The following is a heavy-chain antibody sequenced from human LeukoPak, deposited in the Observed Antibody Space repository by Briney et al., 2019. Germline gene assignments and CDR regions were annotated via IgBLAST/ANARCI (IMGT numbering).Heavy chain of an antibody. V-gene: IGHV3-7*01. CDR2: IKQDGSEK. Sequence: GGSLRLSCAASGFTFSSYWMSWVRQAPGKGLEWVANIKQDGSEKYYVDSVKGRFTISRDNAKNSLYLQMNSLRAEDTAVYYCVRDLGYSSGWYSLSEINYFDYWGQGTLVTVSS. J-gene: IGHJ4*02. CDR1: GFTFSSYW. D-gene: IGHD6-19*01. CDR3: VRDLGYSSGWYSLSEINYFDY.